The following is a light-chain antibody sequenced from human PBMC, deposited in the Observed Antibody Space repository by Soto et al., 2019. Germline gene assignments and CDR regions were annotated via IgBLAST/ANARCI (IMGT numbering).Light chain of an antibody. Sequence: EMVMTQSPATLSVSPGERATLSCRASQSVRSSLAWYQQKPGQAPRLLIYGASTRATRVPARFSGSGSGTEFTLTISSLQSEDFAVYYCQQYDNWWTFGQGTKVDIK. CDR1: QSVRSS. CDR3: QQYDNWWT. J-gene: IGKJ1*01. V-gene: IGKV3-15*01. CDR2: GAS.